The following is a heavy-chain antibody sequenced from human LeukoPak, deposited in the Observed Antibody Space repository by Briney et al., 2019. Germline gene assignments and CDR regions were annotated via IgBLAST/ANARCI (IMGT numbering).Heavy chain of an antibody. CDR3: AKGGGSRDFDY. Sequence: PGGSLRLSCAASGLTFSSYAMHWVRQAPGKGLEWVAVISHDGSEKYYADSVKGRFTISRDNSKNTLYLQMDSLRAEDTAVYYCAKGGGSRDFDYWGQGTLVTVSS. CDR1: GLTFSSYA. V-gene: IGHV3-30-3*01. J-gene: IGHJ4*02. CDR2: ISHDGSEK. D-gene: IGHD1-26*01.